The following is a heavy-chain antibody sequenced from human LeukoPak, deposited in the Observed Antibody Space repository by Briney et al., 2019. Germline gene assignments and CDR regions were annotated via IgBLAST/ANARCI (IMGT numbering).Heavy chain of an antibody. CDR3: AKERATTTTFDY. Sequence: TGGSLRLSCAASVFTFSTYAMSWVRQAPGKGLEWVSLISGSGGGTYYANSVKGRFTISRDNSKNTLYLQMDSLRTEDTAVYYCAKERATTTTFDYWGQGTLITVSS. J-gene: IGHJ4*02. D-gene: IGHD1-26*01. CDR1: VFTFSTYA. CDR2: ISGSGGGT. V-gene: IGHV3-23*01.